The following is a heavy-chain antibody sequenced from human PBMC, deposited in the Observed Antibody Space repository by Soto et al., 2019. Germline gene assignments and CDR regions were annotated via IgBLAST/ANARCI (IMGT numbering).Heavy chain of an antibody. V-gene: IGHV1-69*01. Sequence: QEQVVQSGAEVGKPGSSVKVSCKASGGSFSSYAMSWVRQAPGQGLEWMGGIIPIFETAHYAQKFQGRVSITADVSTTTVYMGLSSLTSEDTAVYFCARGGRSSSCLIDYWGQGTLVTVSS. J-gene: IGHJ4*02. CDR2: IIPIFETA. CDR1: GGSFSSYA. D-gene: IGHD2-2*01. CDR3: ARGGRSSSCLIDY.